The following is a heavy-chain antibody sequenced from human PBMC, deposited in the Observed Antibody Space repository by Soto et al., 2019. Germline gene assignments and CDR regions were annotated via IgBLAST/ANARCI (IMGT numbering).Heavy chain of an antibody. CDR3: ARHNRFGPEWQPPSEVDY. CDR1: GGSISSSSYY. V-gene: IGHV4-39*01. D-gene: IGHD3-3*01. J-gene: IGHJ4*02. Sequence: KASETLSLTCAVSGGSISSSSYYWGWIRQPPGKGLEWIGSIYYSGSTYYNPSLKSRVTISVDTSKNQFSLKLSSVTAADTAVYYCARHNRFGPEWQPPSEVDYWGQGTLVTVSS. CDR2: IYYSGST.